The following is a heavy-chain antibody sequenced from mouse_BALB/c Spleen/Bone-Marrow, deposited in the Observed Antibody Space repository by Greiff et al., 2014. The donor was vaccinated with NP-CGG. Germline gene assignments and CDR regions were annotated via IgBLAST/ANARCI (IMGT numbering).Heavy chain of an antibody. D-gene: IGHD1-1*01. CDR3: ARDDYGRGY. Sequence: EVKLQESGGGLVQPGGSLRLSCATSGFTFTDYYMSWVRQPPGKELEWLGFIRNKPNGYTTEYSASVKGRFTISRDNSQSILYLQMNTLRAEDSATYYCARDDYGRGYWGQGTTLTVSS. CDR2: IRNKPNGYTT. CDR1: GFTFTDYY. V-gene: IGHV7-3*02. J-gene: IGHJ2*01.